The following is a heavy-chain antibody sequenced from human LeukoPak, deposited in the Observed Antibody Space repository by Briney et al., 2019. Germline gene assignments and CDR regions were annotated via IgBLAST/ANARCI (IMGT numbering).Heavy chain of an antibody. D-gene: IGHD6-19*01. Sequence: GGSLRLSCAASGFTFSSYDMSWVRQAPGKGLEWVSSISSSSSYIYYADSVKGRFTISRDNAKNSLYLQMNSLRAEDTAVYYCARDGYSSGYRTFPGYYYYMDVWGKGTTVTVSS. J-gene: IGHJ6*03. CDR1: GFTFSSYD. CDR2: ISSSSSYI. CDR3: ARDGYSSGYRTFPGYYYYMDV. V-gene: IGHV3-21*01.